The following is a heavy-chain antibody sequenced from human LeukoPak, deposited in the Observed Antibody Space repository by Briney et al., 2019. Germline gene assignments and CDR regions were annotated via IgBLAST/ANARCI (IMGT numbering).Heavy chain of an antibody. V-gene: IGHV3-53*01. CDR1: GFTVSSNY. D-gene: IGHD2-2*02. J-gene: IGHJ3*02. CDR3: ARDRDCSSTSCYSDAFDI. CDR2: IYSGGST. Sequence: GGSLRLSCAASGFTVSSNYMSWVRQAPGKGLERVSVIYSGGSTYYADSVKGRFTISRDNSKNTLYLQMNSLRAEDTAVYYCARDRDCSSTSCYSDAFDIWGQGTMVTVSS.